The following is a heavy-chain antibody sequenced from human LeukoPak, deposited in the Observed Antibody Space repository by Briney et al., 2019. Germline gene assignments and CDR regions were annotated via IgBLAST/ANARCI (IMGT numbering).Heavy chain of an antibody. CDR3: ARGFGGY. CDR1: GFTFSNYG. V-gene: IGHV3-30*03. D-gene: IGHD3-10*01. CDR2: ISYDGSNK. J-gene: IGHJ4*02. Sequence: GGSLRLSCAASGFTFSNYGVHWVRQAPGKGLEWVAVISYDGSNKYYADSVKGRFTISRDNSKNTLYLQMNSLRAEDTAVYYCARGFGGYWGQGTLVTVSS.